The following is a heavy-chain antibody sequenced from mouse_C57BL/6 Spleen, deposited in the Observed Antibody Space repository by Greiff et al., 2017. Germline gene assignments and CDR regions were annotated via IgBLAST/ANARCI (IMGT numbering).Heavy chain of an antibody. CDR1: GFTFSDYG. D-gene: IGHD1-1*01. J-gene: IGHJ2*01. CDR3: ASHGSIPYVDY. V-gene: IGHV5-17*01. CDR2: ISSGSGTI. Sequence: EVQLVESGGGLVKPGGSLKLSCAASGFTFSDYGMHWVRQAPEKGLEWVAYISSGSGTINYADTVKGRFTITRDHAKNTLFLQMTSLMSEDTAMYYCASHGSIPYVDYWGQGTTLTVSS.